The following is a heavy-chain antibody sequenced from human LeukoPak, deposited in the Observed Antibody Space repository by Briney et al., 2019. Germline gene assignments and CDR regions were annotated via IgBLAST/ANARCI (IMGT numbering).Heavy chain of an antibody. CDR1: GFTFSSYS. V-gene: IGHV3-21*01. CDR3: ACDYYGSGSHSDY. J-gene: IGHJ4*02. CDR2: ISSSSSYI. D-gene: IGHD3-10*01. Sequence: GGSLRLSCAASGFTFSSYSMNWVRQAPGKGLESVSSISSSSSYIYYADSVKGRFTISRDNAKNSLYLQMNSLRAEVTAVYYCACDYYGSGSHSDYWGQGSLVTVSS.